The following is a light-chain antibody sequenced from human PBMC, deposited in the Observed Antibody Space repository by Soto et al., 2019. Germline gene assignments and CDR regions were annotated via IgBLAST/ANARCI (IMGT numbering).Light chain of an antibody. CDR1: QSISSW. Sequence: DMQIIQSPSTLSASVGDRVTITCRASQSISSWLAWYQQKPGKAPKLLIYDASSLESGVPSRFSGSGSGTEFTLTISSMQPDDFANYYCQQYNSYSWTFGQGTKVDIK. V-gene: IGKV1-5*01. CDR3: QQYNSYSWT. CDR2: DAS. J-gene: IGKJ1*01.